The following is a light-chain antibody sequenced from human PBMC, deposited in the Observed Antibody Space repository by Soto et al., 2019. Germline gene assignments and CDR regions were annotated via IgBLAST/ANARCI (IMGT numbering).Light chain of an antibody. CDR1: SSDVGGYNY. J-gene: IGLJ1*01. CDR3: SSYTITITYV. Sequence: QSVLTQPASVSGSPGQSITISCTGTSSDVGGYNYVSWYQQHPGKAPKLMIYEVSDRPSWVSNRFSGSKSGNTASLTISGLQAEDEADYYCSSYTITITYVFGTGTKVTVL. V-gene: IGLV2-14*01. CDR2: EVS.